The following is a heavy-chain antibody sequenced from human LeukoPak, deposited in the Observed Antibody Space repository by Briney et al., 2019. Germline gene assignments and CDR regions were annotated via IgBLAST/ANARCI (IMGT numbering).Heavy chain of an antibody. V-gene: IGHV3-74*01. CDR2: INSDGSST. J-gene: IGHJ5*02. D-gene: IGHD1-26*01. CDR3: AKDWVLVGATRTNWFDP. CDR1: GFTLSSYW. Sequence: PGGSLRLSCAASGFTLSSYWMHWVRQAPGKGLVWVSRINSDGSSTSYADSVKGRFTISRDNAKNTLYLQMNSLRAEDTAVYYCAKDWVLVGATRTNWFDPWGQGTLVTVSS.